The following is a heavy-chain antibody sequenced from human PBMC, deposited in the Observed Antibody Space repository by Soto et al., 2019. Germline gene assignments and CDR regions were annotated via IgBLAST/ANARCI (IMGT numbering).Heavy chain of an antibody. CDR3: ARVGNYYGSGTPRPHYKYAMDV. CDR1: GYPFTNYY. V-gene: IGHV1-46*01. J-gene: IGHJ6*01. Sequence: QAQLVQSGAEVRNPGASVKISCKTSGYPFTNYYIHWVRQAPGQGLEWMGIINPGDGSATSAQSFQPRVNMTRDTSTRTVYMEMTSLRSEDTAVYFCARVGNYYGSGTPRPHYKYAMDVWGQGTTVTVSP. CDR2: INPGDGSA. D-gene: IGHD3-10*01.